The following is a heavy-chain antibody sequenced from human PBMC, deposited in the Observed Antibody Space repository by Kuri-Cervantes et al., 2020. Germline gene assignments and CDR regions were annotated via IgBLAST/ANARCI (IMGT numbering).Heavy chain of an antibody. V-gene: IGHV3-33*01. Sequence: GGSLRLSCAASGFTFSSYGMHWVRQAPGKGLEWVAVIWYDGSNKYYADSVKGRFTISRDNSKNTLYLQMNSLRAEDTAVYYCAATNYYDSSGYYDPWGQGTLVTVSS. J-gene: IGHJ5*02. CDR2: IWYDGSNK. D-gene: IGHD3-22*01. CDR3: AATNYYDSSGYYDP. CDR1: GFTFSSYG.